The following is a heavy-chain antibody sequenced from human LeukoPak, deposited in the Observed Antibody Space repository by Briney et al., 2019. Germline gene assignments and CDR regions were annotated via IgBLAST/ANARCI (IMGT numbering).Heavy chain of an antibody. V-gene: IGHV4-38-2*02. D-gene: IGHD1-26*01. J-gene: IGHJ3*02. CDR3: ARDRTYSADPALDI. CDR1: GGSISSGYY. Sequence: SETLSLTCTVSGGSISSGYYWGWIRQPPGKGLEWIGSIYHSGSTYYNPSLKSRVTISVDTSKNQFSLKLSSVTAADTAVYYCARDRTYSADPALDIWGQGTMVTVSS. CDR2: IYHSGST.